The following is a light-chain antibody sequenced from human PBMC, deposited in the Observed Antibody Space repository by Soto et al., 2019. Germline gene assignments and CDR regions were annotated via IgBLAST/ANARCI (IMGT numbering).Light chain of an antibody. V-gene: IGKV3-11*01. CDR3: QQRSNWPRT. Sequence: EILMTQSPATLSVSPGERATLSCRASQSVSSNLAWYQQKPGQAPRLLIYDASNRATGIPARFSGSGSGTDFTLTISSLEPEDFAVYYCQQRSNWPRTFGQGTNVDIK. CDR1: QSVSSN. J-gene: IGKJ1*01. CDR2: DAS.